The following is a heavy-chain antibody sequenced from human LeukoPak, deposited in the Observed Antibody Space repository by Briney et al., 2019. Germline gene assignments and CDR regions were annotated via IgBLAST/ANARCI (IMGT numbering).Heavy chain of an antibody. Sequence: SETLSLTCAVYGGSFSGYYWSWIRQPPGKGLEWIGEINHSGSTNYNLSLKSRVTISVDTSKNQFSLKLSSVTAADTAVYYCARGGLGYGHFDYWGQGTLVTVSS. V-gene: IGHV4-34*01. D-gene: IGHD5-18*01. J-gene: IGHJ4*02. CDR1: GGSFSGYY. CDR3: ARGGLGYGHFDY. CDR2: INHSGST.